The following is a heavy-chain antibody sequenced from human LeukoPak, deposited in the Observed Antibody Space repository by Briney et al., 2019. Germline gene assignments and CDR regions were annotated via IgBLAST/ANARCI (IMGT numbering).Heavy chain of an antibody. Sequence: SVKVSCKASRGTFNSYAISWVRQAPGQGLEGMGGIIPIFGTANYAQKFQGRVTITADESTSTAYMELSSLRSEDTAVYYCATDLGAPTVTTKGDYYYYYMDVWGKGTTVTVSS. CDR3: ATDLGAPTVTTKGDYYYYYMDV. D-gene: IGHD4-17*01. J-gene: IGHJ6*03. V-gene: IGHV1-69*13. CDR2: IIPIFGTA. CDR1: RGTFNSYA.